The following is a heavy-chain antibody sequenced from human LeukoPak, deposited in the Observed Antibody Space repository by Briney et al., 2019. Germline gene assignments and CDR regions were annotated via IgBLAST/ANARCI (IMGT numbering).Heavy chain of an antibody. Sequence: SETLSLTCTVSGHSIKSEYYWGWIRQPPGKGLEWIGSIFNTGNTFYSPSLKSRVTISVDTSKNQFSLKLSSVTAADTAVYYCARVLRGGLEYFDYWGQGTLVTVSS. J-gene: IGHJ4*02. V-gene: IGHV4-38-2*02. CDR3: ARVLRGGLEYFDY. CDR2: IFNTGNT. CDR1: GHSIKSEYY.